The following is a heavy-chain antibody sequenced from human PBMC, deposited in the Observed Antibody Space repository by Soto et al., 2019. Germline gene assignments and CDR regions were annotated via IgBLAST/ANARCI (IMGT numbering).Heavy chain of an antibody. CDR3: ARDPLGYCSGGSSLLNPSYYFDY. Sequence: LRLSCAASGFTFSSYGMHWVRQAPGKGLEWVAVIWYDGSNKYYADSVKGRFTISRDNSKNTLYLQMNSMRAEDTAVYYCARDPLGYCSGGSSLLNPSYYFDYWGKGTLVTVSS. V-gene: IGHV3-33*01. J-gene: IGHJ4*02. CDR2: IWYDGSNK. CDR1: GFTFSSYG. D-gene: IGHD2-15*01.